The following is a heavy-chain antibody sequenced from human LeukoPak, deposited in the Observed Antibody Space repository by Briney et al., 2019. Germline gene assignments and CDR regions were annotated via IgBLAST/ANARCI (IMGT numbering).Heavy chain of an antibody. V-gene: IGHV3-53*01. D-gene: IGHD2-2*01. J-gene: IGHJ4*02. Sequence: GGSLTLSCAVSGFTLSSYYMSWVRQPPGKGVEWVSVIYSGGSTYYADSVKGRFTISRDNSKNTLYLQMNSLRAEDTAVYYCGKDGGSTLDYWGQGTLVTVSS. CDR3: GKDGGSTLDY. CDR1: GFTLSSYY. CDR2: IYSGGST.